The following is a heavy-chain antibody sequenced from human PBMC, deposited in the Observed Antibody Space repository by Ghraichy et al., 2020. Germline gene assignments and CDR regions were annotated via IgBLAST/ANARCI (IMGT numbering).Heavy chain of an antibody. D-gene: IGHD2-15*01. J-gene: IGHJ4*02. V-gene: IGHV1-8*01. CDR3: ARAPRRRYCSGGSCKQYYFDY. Sequence: ASVKVSCKASGYTFTSYDINWVRQATGQGLEWMGWMNPNSGNTGYAQKFQGRVTMTRNTSISTAYMELSSLRSEDTAVYYCARAPRRRYCSGGSCKQYYFDYWGQGTLVTVSS. CDR1: GYTFTSYD. CDR2: MNPNSGNT.